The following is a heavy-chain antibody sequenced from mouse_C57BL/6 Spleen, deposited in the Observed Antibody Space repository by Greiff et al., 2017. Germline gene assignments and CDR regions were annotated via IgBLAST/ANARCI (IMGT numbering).Heavy chain of an antibody. CDR2: INYDGSST. D-gene: IGHD1-3*01. Sequence: EVKVVEPEGGLVQPGSSMKLSCTASGFTFSDYYMAWVRQVPEKGLEWVANINYDGSSTYYLDSLKSRFIISRDNAKNILYLQMSSLKSEDTATYYCARRGIYVYAMDYWGQGTSVTVSS. J-gene: IGHJ4*01. CDR3: ARRGIYVYAMDY. V-gene: IGHV5-16*01. CDR1: GFTFSDYY.